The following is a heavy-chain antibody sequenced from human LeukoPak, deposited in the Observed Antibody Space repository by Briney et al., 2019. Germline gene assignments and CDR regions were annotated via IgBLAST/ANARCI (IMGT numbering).Heavy chain of an antibody. J-gene: IGHJ4*02. V-gene: IGHV3-23*01. CDR2: IGGSGDNT. D-gene: IGHD3-10*01. CDR3: AKIFGALSYQLT. Sequence: GGSLRLSCAASGFTFSSYAMSWVRQAPGKGLEWISAIGGSGDNTYYADSVKGRFTISRDNSKNTLYLKMNSLRADDTAVYYCAKIFGALSYQLTWGQGTLVTVSS. CDR1: GFTFSSYA.